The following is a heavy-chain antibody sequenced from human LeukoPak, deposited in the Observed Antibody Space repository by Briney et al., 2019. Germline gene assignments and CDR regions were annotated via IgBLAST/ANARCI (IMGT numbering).Heavy chain of an antibody. V-gene: IGHV4-30-4*08. CDR1: GDSISSGDYY. CDR3: ARGHDYFDY. CDR2: IYYSGNT. J-gene: IGHJ4*02. Sequence: SQTLSLTCTVSGDSISSGDYYWSWIRQPPGKGLEWIGYIYYSGNTYYNPSLQSRVTISVDTSKNQFSLNLSSVTAADTAVFYCARGHDYFDYWGQGTLVTVSS.